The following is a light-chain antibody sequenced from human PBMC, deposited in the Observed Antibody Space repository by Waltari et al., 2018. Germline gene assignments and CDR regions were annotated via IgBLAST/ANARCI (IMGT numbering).Light chain of an antibody. Sequence: QSALTQPASVSGSPGQSITLPCPGTSSDVGGHNYFPWYQQHPGKAPKLMIDEVSNRPSGVSNRFSGSKSGNTASLTISGLQAEDEADYYCSSYTSSSTPVVFGGGTKLTVL. CDR3: SSYTSSSTPVV. J-gene: IGLJ2*01. V-gene: IGLV2-14*01. CDR1: SSDVGGHNY. CDR2: EVS.